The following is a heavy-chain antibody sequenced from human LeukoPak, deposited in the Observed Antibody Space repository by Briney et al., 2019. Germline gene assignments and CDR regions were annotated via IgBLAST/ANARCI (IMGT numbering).Heavy chain of an antibody. CDR1: GGSLSGYY. V-gene: IGHV4-34*01. D-gene: IGHD2-2*02. CDR3: ARGLYGRFDY. Sequence: SETLSLTCAVYGGSLSGYYWSWIRQPPGKGLEWIGEINHSGSTNYNPSLKSRVTISVDTSKNQFSLKLSSVTAADTAVYYYARGLYGRFDYWGQGTLVTVSS. CDR2: INHSGST. J-gene: IGHJ4*02.